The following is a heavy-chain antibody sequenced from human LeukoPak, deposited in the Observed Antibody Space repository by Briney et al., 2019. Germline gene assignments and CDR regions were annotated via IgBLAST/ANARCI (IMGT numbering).Heavy chain of an antibody. CDR3: ARDAPPRGYDSSGYYPRGGAFDI. CDR2: IHYSGST. J-gene: IGHJ3*02. CDR1: GGSISGYY. V-gene: IGHV4-59*12. Sequence: SETLSLTCTVSGGSISGYYWSWIRQPPGEGLEWFAYIHYSGSTNYNPSLKSRVTISVDTSKNQFSLKLTSVTAADTAVYYCARDAPPRGYDSSGYYPRGGAFDIWGQGTMVTVSS. D-gene: IGHD3-22*01.